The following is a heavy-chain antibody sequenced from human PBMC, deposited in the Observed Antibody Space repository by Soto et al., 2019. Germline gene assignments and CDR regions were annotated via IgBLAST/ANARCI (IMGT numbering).Heavy chain of an antibody. CDR1: GGSIISHY. Sequence: SETLSLTCIVSGGSIISHYWSWIRQPPGKGLEWIGHIHYSGSNNYNPSLKSRVTISVDTSKNQCSLNLSSVTAADTAVYYCARTYYDYWGGFHYSYLDVWGTGTTVTVSS. J-gene: IGHJ6*03. CDR3: ARTYYDYWGGFHYSYLDV. CDR2: IHYSGSN. V-gene: IGHV4-59*08. D-gene: IGHD3-3*01.